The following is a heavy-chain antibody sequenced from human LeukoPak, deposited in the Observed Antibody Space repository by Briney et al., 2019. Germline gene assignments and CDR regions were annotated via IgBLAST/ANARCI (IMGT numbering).Heavy chain of an antibody. Sequence: PSETLSLTCTVSGGSISSSNSYWGWIRQPPGKGLEWIGSIYYSGRTYYNPSVKSRITISVDTSKNQFSLNLSSVTAADTAVYYCAKSTYYYDTFVNAFDFWGQGTVVTVSS. J-gene: IGHJ3*01. CDR3: AKSTYYYDTFVNAFDF. CDR1: GGSISSSNSY. V-gene: IGHV4-39*07. D-gene: IGHD3-22*01. CDR2: IYYSGRT.